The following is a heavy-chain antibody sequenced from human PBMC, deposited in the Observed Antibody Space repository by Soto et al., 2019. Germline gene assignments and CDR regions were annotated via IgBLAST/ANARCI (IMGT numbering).Heavy chain of an antibody. CDR3: ARDPHPVDKAMDGVGTFDY. CDR2: IIPIFGTA. Sequence: GASVKVSCKASGGTFSSYAISWVRQAPGQGLEWMGGIIPIFGTANYAQKFQGRVTITADESTSTAYMELSSLRSEDTAVYYCARDPHPVDKAMDGVGTFDYWGQGTLVTVSS. V-gene: IGHV1-69*13. J-gene: IGHJ4*02. D-gene: IGHD5-18*01. CDR1: GGTFSSYA.